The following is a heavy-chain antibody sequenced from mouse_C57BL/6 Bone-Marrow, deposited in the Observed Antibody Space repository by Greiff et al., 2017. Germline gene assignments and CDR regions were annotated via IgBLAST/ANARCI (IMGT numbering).Heavy chain of an antibody. CDR1: GYTFTSYG. D-gene: IGHD1-1*01. CDR2: IYPRSGNT. J-gene: IGHJ2*01. V-gene: IGHV1-81*01. Sequence: VQLQQSGAELARPGASVKLSCKASGYTFTSYGISWVKQRTGQGLEWIGEIYPRSGNTYYNEKFKGKAKLTADKSSSTAYMELRSLTSEDSAVYFCARSRITTVVATDYWGQGTTLTVSS. CDR3: ARSRITTVVATDY.